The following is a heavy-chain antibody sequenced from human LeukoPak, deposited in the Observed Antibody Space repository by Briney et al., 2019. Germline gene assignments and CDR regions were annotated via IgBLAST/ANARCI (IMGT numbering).Heavy chain of an antibody. V-gene: IGHV3-7*05. CDR3: ARDNWATPDGIDGFDL. J-gene: IGHJ3*01. CDR2: INQHGSDI. CDR1: GFTFTRFW. Sequence: PGGSLRLSCAASGFTFTRFWMTWVRQAPGKGLEWLADINQHGSDIRFVDSVRGRFTISRDNAKNLLFLQMSSLTVEDTAVYYCARDNWATPDGIDGFDLWGRGTLVTVSS. D-gene: IGHD3-16*01.